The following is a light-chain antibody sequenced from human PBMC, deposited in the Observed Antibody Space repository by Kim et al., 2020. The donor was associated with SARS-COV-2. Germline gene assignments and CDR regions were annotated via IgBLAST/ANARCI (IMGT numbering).Light chain of an antibody. J-gene: IGKJ1*01. Sequence: ASVGDRVTITCRASQSISGRLAWYQQKPGKAPKLLIYDASTLESGVPSRFSVSGSGTEFPLTLSSLQPDDFAAYYCQQYNTYSRDFGQGTKVDIK. CDR3: QQYNTYSRD. CDR2: DAS. V-gene: IGKV1-5*01. CDR1: QSISGR.